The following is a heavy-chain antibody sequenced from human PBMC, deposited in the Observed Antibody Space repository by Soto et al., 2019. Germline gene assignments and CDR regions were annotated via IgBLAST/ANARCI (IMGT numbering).Heavy chain of an antibody. CDR2: VNPSGGST. D-gene: IGHD1-26*01. Sequence: ASVKVSCKASGYSFTTYYIHWVRQAPGHGFEWMGVVNPSGGSTTYPQKFQGRVTMTRDTSTAIVYMELTSLRSDDTAVYYCGREPIVAAAVHFDSYYGMDVWGQGTTVTVSS. CDR3: GREPIVAAAVHFDSYYGMDV. V-gene: IGHV1-46*01. CDR1: GYSFTTYY. J-gene: IGHJ6*02.